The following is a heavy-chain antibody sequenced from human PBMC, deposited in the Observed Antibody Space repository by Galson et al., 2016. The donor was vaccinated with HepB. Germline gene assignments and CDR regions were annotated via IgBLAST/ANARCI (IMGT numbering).Heavy chain of an antibody. J-gene: IGHJ4*02. Sequence: SLRLSCAASGFTFINYAMTWVRQAPEKGLEWVSHINGNGDATYYADSVKGRFTISRDNSKNTLYLQMNSLRAEDTAVYYCSKGREFAGSGYYDYWGQGTLVTVSS. CDR1: GFTFINYA. V-gene: IGHV3-23*01. CDR3: SKGREFAGSGYYDY. CDR2: INGNGDAT. D-gene: IGHD2-15*01.